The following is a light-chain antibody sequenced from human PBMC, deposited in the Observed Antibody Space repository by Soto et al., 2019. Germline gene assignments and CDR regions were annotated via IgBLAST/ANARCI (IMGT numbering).Light chain of an antibody. V-gene: IGLV1-44*01. J-gene: IGLJ2*01. CDR1: SSNIGSNP. CDR2: SDN. Sequence: QSVLTQPPSASGTPGQRVTISCSGSSSNIGSNPVSWHQQLPGTAPKSLIYSDNQRPSGVPDRISGCRSGTSASLAISGLQSEDEAEYYCAAWDDSLRGRVFGGGTQLTVL. CDR3: AAWDDSLRGRV.